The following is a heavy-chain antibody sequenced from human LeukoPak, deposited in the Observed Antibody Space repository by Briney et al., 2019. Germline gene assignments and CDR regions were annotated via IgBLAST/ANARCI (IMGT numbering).Heavy chain of an antibody. CDR2: IIPIFGTA. CDR1: GGTFSSYA. D-gene: IGHD1-26*01. CDR3: AGWYSGSYYVLDY. V-gene: IGHV1-69*05. J-gene: IGHJ4*02. Sequence: SVKVSCKASGGTFSSYAISWVRQAPGQGLEWMGGIIPIFGTANYAQKFQGRVTITTDESTSTAYMELSSLRSEDTAVYYCAGWYSGSYYVLDYWGQGTLVTVSS.